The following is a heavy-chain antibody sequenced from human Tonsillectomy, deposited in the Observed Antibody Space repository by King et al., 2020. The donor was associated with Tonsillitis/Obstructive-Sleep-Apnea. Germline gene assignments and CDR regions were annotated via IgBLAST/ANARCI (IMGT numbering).Heavy chain of an antibody. V-gene: IGHV4-59*01. Sequence: QLQESGPGLVKPSETLSLTCTVSGGSISSYFWSWIRQPPGKGLECIGYIYYSGGTNYNPSLKSRITISVDTSKNQFSLKLSSVTAADTAVYYCAREGAAMNAFDIWGQGTMVTVSS. D-gene: IGHD3-16*01. CDR2: IYYSGGT. J-gene: IGHJ3*02. CDR1: GGSISSYF. CDR3: AREGAAMNAFDI.